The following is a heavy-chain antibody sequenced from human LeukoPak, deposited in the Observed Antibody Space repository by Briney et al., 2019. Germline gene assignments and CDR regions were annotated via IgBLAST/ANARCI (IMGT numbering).Heavy chain of an antibody. Sequence: SETLSLTCTVSGGSISSYYWSWIRQPPGKGLEWIGYIYYSGGTNYNPSLKSRVTISVDTSKNQFSLKLSSVTAADTAVYYCARDIGVAAAGYFDYWGQGTLVTVSS. J-gene: IGHJ4*02. D-gene: IGHD6-13*01. CDR1: GGSISSYY. CDR2: IYYSGGT. CDR3: ARDIGVAAAGYFDY. V-gene: IGHV4-59*01.